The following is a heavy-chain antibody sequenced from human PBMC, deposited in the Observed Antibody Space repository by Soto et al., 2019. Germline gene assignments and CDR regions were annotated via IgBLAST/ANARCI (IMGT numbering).Heavy chain of an antibody. CDR2: ISGSGGST. CDR3: AKKGTPGTTFDY. D-gene: IGHD1-1*01. Sequence: RLSCAASGFTFSSYAMSWVRQAPGKGLEWVSAISGSGGSTYYADSVKGRFTISRDNSKNTLYLQMNSLRAEDTAVYYCAKKGTPGTTFDYWGQGTLVTVSS. V-gene: IGHV3-23*01. CDR1: GFTFSSYA. J-gene: IGHJ4*02.